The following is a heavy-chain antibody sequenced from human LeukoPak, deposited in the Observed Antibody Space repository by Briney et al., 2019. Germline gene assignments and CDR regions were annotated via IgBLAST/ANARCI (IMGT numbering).Heavy chain of an antibody. CDR1: GGSISSRSDY. V-gene: IGHV4-39*01. D-gene: IGHD4-23*01. Sequence: PSETLSLTCTVSGGSISSRSDYWGWIRQTPGKGLEWIGNLDSSGSTYHNPSLKSRVTISVGTSKNQFSLNLRSVTAADTAIYFCSRSHDYGGLYFYYYMDVWGKGTTVTVSS. CDR3: SRSHDYGGLYFYYYMDV. CDR2: LDSSGST. J-gene: IGHJ6*03.